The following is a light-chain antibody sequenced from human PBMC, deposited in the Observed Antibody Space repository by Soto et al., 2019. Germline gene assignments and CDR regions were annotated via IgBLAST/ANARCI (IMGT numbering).Light chain of an antibody. Sequence: EIVLTQSPGTLSLSPGERATLSCRASQSVSSSYLAWYQQKPGQAPRLLIYGASSRATGIPDRFSGSGSGTDFTLTISRLEPEDFAGYYCQQYGSSPRTFGQGTKVESK. CDR1: QSVSSSY. CDR2: GAS. J-gene: IGKJ1*01. V-gene: IGKV3-20*01. CDR3: QQYGSSPRT.